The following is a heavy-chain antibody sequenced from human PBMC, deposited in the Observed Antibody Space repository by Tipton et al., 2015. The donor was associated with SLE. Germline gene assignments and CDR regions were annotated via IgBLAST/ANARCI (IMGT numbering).Heavy chain of an antibody. J-gene: IGHJ6*02. Sequence: TLSLTCTVSGDSIGNYYWSYIRRPPGKGLEWIGYIYYSGNTEYNPSLKSRVTISVDTSKNQFSLKVTSVTAADTAVYYCARAPPTVIYAMDVWGQGTTVTVSS. V-gene: IGHV4-59*01. CDR3: ARAPPTVIYAMDV. D-gene: IGHD4-11*01. CDR1: GDSIGNYY. CDR2: IYYSGNT.